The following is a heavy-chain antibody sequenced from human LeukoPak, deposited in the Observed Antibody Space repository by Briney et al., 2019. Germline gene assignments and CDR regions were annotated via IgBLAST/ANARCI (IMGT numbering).Heavy chain of an antibody. Sequence: GASVKVSCKASGYSFTAYYIHWVRQAPGQGLEWMGWFIPASGGTNYAQNFQGRVTMTSDKSISTAFMELSGLRSDDTAVYYCARAQWPTYYFDYWGQGTLVTVSS. CDR2: FIPASGGT. CDR3: ARAQWPTYYFDY. J-gene: IGHJ4*02. CDR1: GYSFTAYY. V-gene: IGHV1-2*02. D-gene: IGHD6-19*01.